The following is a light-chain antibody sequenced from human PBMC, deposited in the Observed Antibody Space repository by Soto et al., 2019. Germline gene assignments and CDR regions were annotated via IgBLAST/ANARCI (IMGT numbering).Light chain of an antibody. J-gene: IGLJ2*01. CDR3: QVWDSSTAGVV. CDR2: RDS. Sequence: SYELTQPLSVSVALGQTARITCGGTNIGSKNVHWYQQKPGQAPVLVIYRDSNRPSGIPERFSGSNSGNTATLTISRAQAGDEADYYCQVWDSSTAGVVFGGGTKLTVL. V-gene: IGLV3-9*01. CDR1: NIGSKN.